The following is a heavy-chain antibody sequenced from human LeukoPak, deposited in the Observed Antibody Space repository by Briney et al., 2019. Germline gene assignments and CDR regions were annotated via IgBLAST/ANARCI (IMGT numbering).Heavy chain of an antibody. CDR1: GGTFSSYA. J-gene: IGHJ4*02. CDR2: IIPIFGTA. D-gene: IGHD5-24*01. CDR3: ARDPPGRRDGYNY. V-gene: IGHV1-69*05. Sequence: GASVKVSRKASGGTFSSYAISWVRQAPGQGLEWMGGIIPIFGTANYAQKLQGRVTMTTDTSTSTAYMELRSLRSDDTAVYYCARDPPGRRDGYNYWGQGTLVTVSS.